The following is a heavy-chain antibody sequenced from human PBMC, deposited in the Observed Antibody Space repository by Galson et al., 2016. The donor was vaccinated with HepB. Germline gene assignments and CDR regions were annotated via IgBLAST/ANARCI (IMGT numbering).Heavy chain of an antibody. D-gene: IGHD3-22*01. J-gene: IGHJ3*02. CDR3: ARVIPREIVVGYIVLDAFDI. Sequence: SLRLSCAASGFTVSSNYMSWVRQAPGKGLEWVSVIYSGGTTYYADSVKGRFTISRDNSKNTLHLQMNSLRAEDTAVYFCARVIPREIVVGYIVLDAFDIWGQGTMVTVSS. V-gene: IGHV3-53*01. CDR1: GFTVSSNY. CDR2: IYSGGTT.